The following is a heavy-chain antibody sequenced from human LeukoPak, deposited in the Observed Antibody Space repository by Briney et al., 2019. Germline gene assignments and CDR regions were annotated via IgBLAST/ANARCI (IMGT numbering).Heavy chain of an antibody. Sequence: GKSLRLSCTASGFTFSDYGMHWVRQPPGKGLEWVAIIWYDGSNKTYEDSVKGRFTISRDNSKNTLYLQMNSLRAEDTAVYYCARDLRAGSNFGYDYWGQGTLVTVSS. V-gene: IGHV3-33*01. D-gene: IGHD5-24*01. CDR1: GFTFSDYG. J-gene: IGHJ4*02. CDR2: IWYDGSNK. CDR3: ARDLRAGSNFGYDY.